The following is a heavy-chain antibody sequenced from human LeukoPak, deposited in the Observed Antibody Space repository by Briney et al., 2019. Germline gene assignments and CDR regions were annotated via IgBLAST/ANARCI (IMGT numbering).Heavy chain of an antibody. Sequence: PGGSLRLSCAASGFTVSSNYMSWVRQAPGKGLEWVSVIYSGGSTYYADSVKGRFTISRDNSKNTLYLQMNSLRAEDTAVYYCAREPGVDYYDSSGSDYWGQGTLVTVSS. J-gene: IGHJ4*02. D-gene: IGHD3-22*01. CDR3: AREPGVDYYDSSGSDY. CDR2: IYSGGST. CDR1: GFTVSSNY. V-gene: IGHV3-53*01.